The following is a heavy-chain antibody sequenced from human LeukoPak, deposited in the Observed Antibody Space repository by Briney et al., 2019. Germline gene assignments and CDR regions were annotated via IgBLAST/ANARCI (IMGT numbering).Heavy chain of an antibody. CDR1: GGSISSSNYY. D-gene: IGHD6-19*01. J-gene: IGHJ4*02. Sequence: PSETLSLTCTVSGGSISSSNYYWGWIRQSPGKGLEWIGSIHYSGSTYYNPSLKSRVTISADTSKNQFPLKLSSVTAADTAVYYCASPRIAVTRRYFDYWGQGTLVTVSS. CDR3: ASPRIAVTRRYFDY. V-gene: IGHV4-39*06. CDR2: IHYSGST.